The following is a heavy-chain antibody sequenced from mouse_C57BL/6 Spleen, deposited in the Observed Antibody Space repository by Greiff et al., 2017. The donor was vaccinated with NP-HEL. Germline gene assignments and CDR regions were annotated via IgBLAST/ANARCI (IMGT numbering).Heavy chain of an antibody. V-gene: IGHV1-26*01. CDR2: INPNNGGT. CDR3: ARLHYYGSSYPCWYFDV. J-gene: IGHJ1*03. D-gene: IGHD1-1*01. Sequence: VQLQQSGPELVKPGASVKISCKASGYTFTDYYMNWVKQSHGKSLEWIGDINPNNGGTSYNQKFKGKATLTVDKSSSTAYMELRSLTSEDSAVYYCARLHYYGSSYPCWYFDVWGTGTTVTVSS. CDR1: GYTFTDYY.